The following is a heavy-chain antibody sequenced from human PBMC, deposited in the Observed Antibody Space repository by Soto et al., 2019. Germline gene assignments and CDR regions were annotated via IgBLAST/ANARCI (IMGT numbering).Heavy chain of an antibody. Sequence: SCKSSGGTFSTYWMNWVRQAPGKGLEWVANIKQDGSEKYYVDSVKGRFTISRDNAKNSLYLQMNSLRAEDTAVYYCARDGYYYGSGSLRGAFDIWGQGTMVTVSS. J-gene: IGHJ3*02. D-gene: IGHD3-10*01. V-gene: IGHV3-7*03. CDR3: ARDGYYYGSGSLRGAFDI. CDR2: IKQDGSEK. CDR1: GGTFSTYW.